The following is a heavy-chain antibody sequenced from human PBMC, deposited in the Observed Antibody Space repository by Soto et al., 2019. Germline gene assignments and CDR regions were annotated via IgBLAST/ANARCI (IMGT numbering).Heavy chain of an antibody. Sequence: QVQLQQWGAGLLKPSETLSLTCAVHGGSFSGYFWTWIRQTPGKGLEWIGEINHRGSTNYNPSLESRVTMSVATSKNPFSLRRRSVPALYTAVYYWSRCRPTFSGSGIHSGFVDFWGQGTLVDVSS. D-gene: IGHD3-10*01. CDR2: INHRGST. CDR1: GGSFSGYF. V-gene: IGHV4-34*02. CDR3: SRCRPTFSGSGIHSGFVDF. J-gene: IGHJ4*02.